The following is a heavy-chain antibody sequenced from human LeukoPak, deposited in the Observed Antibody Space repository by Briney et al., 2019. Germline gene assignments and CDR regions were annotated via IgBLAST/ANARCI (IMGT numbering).Heavy chain of an antibody. D-gene: IGHD1-26*01. Sequence: GGSLRLSCAAPGIPFSSFGMHWLRQAPGKGLEWVAFIWYDGSNKYYADSVKGRFTISRDNSKNTLSLQMNSLRAEDTAVYYCARDLKGVVGATNVGDAFDIWGQGTMVTVSS. CDR3: ARDLKGVVGATNVGDAFDI. J-gene: IGHJ3*02. CDR2: IWYDGSNK. V-gene: IGHV3-33*01. CDR1: GIPFSSFG.